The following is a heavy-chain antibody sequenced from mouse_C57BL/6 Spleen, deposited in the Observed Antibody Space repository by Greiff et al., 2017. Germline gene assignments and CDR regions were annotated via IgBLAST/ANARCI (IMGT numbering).Heavy chain of an antibody. D-gene: IGHD4-1*01. CDR2: IDPDTGGT. V-gene: IGHV1-15*01. Sequence: QVQLQQSGAELVRPGASVTLSCKASGYTFTDYEMHWVKQTPVHGLEWIGAIDPDTGGTAYNQKFKGKAILTADTSSSTAYMALSSLTSEDSAVYYCTRGTGTRDYWGQGTTLTVSS. CDR3: TRGTGTRDY. J-gene: IGHJ2*01. CDR1: GYTFTDYE.